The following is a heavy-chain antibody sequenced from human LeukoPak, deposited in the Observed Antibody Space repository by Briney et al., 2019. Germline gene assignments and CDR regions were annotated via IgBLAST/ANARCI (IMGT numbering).Heavy chain of an antibody. V-gene: IGHV1-46*01. Sequence: ASVKVSCKASGYNFTSSFIHWVRQAPGQGLEWMGIINPTSGSTSSAQKFQGRVTMNRDTSTSTVYMELSSLKSEDTAVYFCARAVRGFSSHFSGSLPQRTKHSLLFDYWGQGTLVTVSS. CDR2: INPTSGST. D-gene: IGHD3-10*01. CDR3: ARAVRGFSSHFSGSLPQRTKHSLLFDY. J-gene: IGHJ4*02. CDR1: GYNFTSSF.